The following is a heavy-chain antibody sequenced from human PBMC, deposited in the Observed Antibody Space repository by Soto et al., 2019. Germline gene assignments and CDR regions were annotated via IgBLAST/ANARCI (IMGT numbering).Heavy chain of an antibody. CDR1: GFTFSSYA. D-gene: IGHD2-15*01. CDR2: ISYDGSNK. CDR3: ARFRKRMSIDY. V-gene: IGHV3-30-3*01. Sequence: QVQLVESGGGVVQPGRSLRLSCAASGFTFSSYAMHWVRQAPGKGLEWVAGISYDGSNKYYADSVKGRFTISRDNSKQAQYLQMNSVAAEDKAVYYCARFRKRMSIDYWGQGTLVSVSS. J-gene: IGHJ4*02.